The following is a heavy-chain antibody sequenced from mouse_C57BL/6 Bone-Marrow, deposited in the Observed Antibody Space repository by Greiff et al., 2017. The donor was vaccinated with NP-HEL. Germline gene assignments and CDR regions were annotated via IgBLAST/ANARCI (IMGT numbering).Heavy chain of an antibody. D-gene: IGHD1-1*01. CDR3: ASWALYYGSSYWYFDV. CDR2: INPSNGGT. Sequence: VQLQQPGTELVKPGASVKLSCKASGYTFTSYWMHWVKQRPGQGLEWIGNINPSNGGTNYNEKFKSKATPTVDKSSSTAYMQLSSLTSEDSAVYYCASWALYYGSSYWYFDVWGTGTTVTVSS. J-gene: IGHJ1*03. V-gene: IGHV1-53*01. CDR1: GYTFTSYW.